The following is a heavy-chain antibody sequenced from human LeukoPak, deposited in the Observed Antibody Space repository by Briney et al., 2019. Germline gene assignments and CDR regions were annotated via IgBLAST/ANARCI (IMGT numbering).Heavy chain of an antibody. Sequence: SETLSLTCTVSGGSISSSSYYWGWIRQPPGKGLEWIGSIYYSGSTYYNPSLKSRVTISVDTSKNQFSLKLSSVTAADTAVYYCARGQKLWFGITSDAFDIWGQGTMVTVSS. CDR2: IYYSGST. V-gene: IGHV4-39*01. CDR3: ARGQKLWFGITSDAFDI. J-gene: IGHJ3*02. CDR1: GGSISSSSYY. D-gene: IGHD3-10*01.